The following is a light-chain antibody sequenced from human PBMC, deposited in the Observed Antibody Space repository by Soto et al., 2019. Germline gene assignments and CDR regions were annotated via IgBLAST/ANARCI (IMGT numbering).Light chain of an antibody. V-gene: IGKV1-39*01. CDR2: TAS. J-gene: IGKJ4*01. Sequence: DIQMTQSPSSLSASVGDRVTITCRASQNIATYLNWYQQTPGKAPKLLIYTASTLQSGVPSRFSGSGSGKDFTLTISSLHPEDFATFYCQQSYNTPLTFGGGTKVAIK. CDR3: QQSYNTPLT. CDR1: QNIATY.